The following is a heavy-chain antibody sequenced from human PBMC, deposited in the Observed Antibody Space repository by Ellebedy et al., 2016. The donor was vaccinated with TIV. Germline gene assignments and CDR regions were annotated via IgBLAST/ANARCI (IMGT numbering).Heavy chain of an antibody. V-gene: IGHV3-23*01. J-gene: IGHJ4*02. CDR1: GFTFSSHA. Sequence: GESLKISCAASGFTFSSHAMAWVRQPPGKGLEWVAEISGSGDSTYYADTVKGRFTISRDNSRNTLFLQMNSLRAEDTAVYFCAKDLNDVLSGWGNFDYWGQGTLVTVSS. CDR3: AKDLNDVLSGWGNFDY. CDR2: ISGSGDST. D-gene: IGHD3-3*01.